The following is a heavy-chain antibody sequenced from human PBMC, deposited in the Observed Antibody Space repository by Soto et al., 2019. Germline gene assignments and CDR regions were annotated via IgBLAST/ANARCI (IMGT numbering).Heavy chain of an antibody. CDR2: ISYDGSNK. CDR3: AKDEMGHGMDV. Sequence: GGSLRLSCVGSGFTFSSYAMSWVRQAPGKGLEWVAVISYDGSNKYYADSVKGRFTISRDNSKNTLYLQMNSLRAEDTAVYYCAKDEMGHGMDVWGQGTTVTVSS. J-gene: IGHJ6*02. V-gene: IGHV3-30*04. CDR1: GFTFSSYA. D-gene: IGHD1-26*01.